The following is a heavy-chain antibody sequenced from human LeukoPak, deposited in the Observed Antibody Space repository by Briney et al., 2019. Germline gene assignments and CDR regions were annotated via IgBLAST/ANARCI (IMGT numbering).Heavy chain of an antibody. V-gene: IGHV3-66*01. Sequence: GGSLRLSCAASGFTVSSNYMSWVRQAPGKGLQWVSVIYSGGSTYYADSVKGRFTIARDNSKNTLYLQMNSLRAEDTAVHYCARDKNGWRYFDYWGQGTLVTVSS. D-gene: IGHD5-24*01. CDR3: ARDKNGWRYFDY. J-gene: IGHJ4*02. CDR2: IYSGGST. CDR1: GFTVSSNY.